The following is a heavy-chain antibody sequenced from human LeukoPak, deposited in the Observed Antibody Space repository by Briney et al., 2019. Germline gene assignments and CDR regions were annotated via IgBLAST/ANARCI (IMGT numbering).Heavy chain of an antibody. Sequence: PSETLSLTCTVTGGSISSYYWSLIRQPRGKGLEWIGYIYYSGSTNYNPSLKSRVTISVDTSKNQFSLKLSSVTAADTAVYYCAREGPDGTYGMDVWGQGTTVTVSS. V-gene: IGHV4-59*01. CDR2: IYYSGST. J-gene: IGHJ6*02. CDR1: GGSISSYY. D-gene: IGHD5-24*01. CDR3: AREGPDGTYGMDV.